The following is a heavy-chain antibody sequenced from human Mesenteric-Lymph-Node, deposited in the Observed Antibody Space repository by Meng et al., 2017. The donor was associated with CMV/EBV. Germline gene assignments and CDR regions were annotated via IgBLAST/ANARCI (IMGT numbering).Heavy chain of an antibody. J-gene: IGHJ4*02. V-gene: IGHV1-8*01. CDR1: GYPFTSYD. D-gene: IGHD3-10*01. CDR2: MNPNSGNT. CDR3: ARIGGSGGYSQDY. Sequence: KASGYPFTSYDINWVRQAAGQGLEWMGWMNPNSGNTGYAQKFQGRVTMTRDTSISTAYMVLSSLRSEDTAVYYCARIGGSGGYSQDYWGQGTLVTVSS.